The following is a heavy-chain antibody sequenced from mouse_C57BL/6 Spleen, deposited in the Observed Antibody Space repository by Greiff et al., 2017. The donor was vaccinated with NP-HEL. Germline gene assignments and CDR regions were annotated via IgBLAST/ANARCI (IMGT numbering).Heavy chain of an antibody. J-gene: IGHJ4*01. CDR3: TRTYYYGRGDAMDY. Sequence: EVKLMESGEGLVKPGGSLKLSCAASGFTFSSYAMSWVRQTPEKRLEWVAYISSGGDYIYYADTVKGRFTISRDNARNTLYLQMSSLKSEDTAMYYCTRTYYYGRGDAMDYWGQGTSVTVSS. V-gene: IGHV5-9-1*02. CDR2: ISSGGDYI. D-gene: IGHD1-1*01. CDR1: GFTFSSYA.